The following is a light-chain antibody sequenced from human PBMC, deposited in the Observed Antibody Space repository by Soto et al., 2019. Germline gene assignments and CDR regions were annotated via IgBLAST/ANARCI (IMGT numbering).Light chain of an antibody. V-gene: IGKV3-20*01. Sequence: DIVLTQSPGTLTSSPGERASLSCRASRSVSSSSLAWYQQKPGQAPRLLIDGASSRATGIPDRFSGSGSGTDSTLTIRRLELADFAVYYCHQYGRTFGQGTKVDIK. CDR2: GAS. J-gene: IGKJ1*01. CDR3: HQYGRT. CDR1: RSVSSSS.